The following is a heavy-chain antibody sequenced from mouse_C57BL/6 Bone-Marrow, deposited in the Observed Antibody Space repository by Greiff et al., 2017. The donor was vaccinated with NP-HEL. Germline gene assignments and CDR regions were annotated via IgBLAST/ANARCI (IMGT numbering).Heavy chain of an antibody. J-gene: IGHJ4*01. CDR2: IYPRSGNT. CDR3: ARENYRRGYAMDY. Sequence: LVESGAELARPGASVKLSCKASGYTFTSYGISWVKQRTGQGLEWIGEIYPRSGNTYYNEKFKGKATLTADKSSSTAYMELRSLTSEDSAVYFCARENYRRGYAMDYWGQGTSVTVSS. V-gene: IGHV1-81*01. D-gene: IGHD2-1*01. CDR1: GYTFTSYG.